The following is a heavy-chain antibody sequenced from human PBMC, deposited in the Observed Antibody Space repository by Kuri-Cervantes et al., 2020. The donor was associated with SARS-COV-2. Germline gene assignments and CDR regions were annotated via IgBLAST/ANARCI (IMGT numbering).Heavy chain of an antibody. D-gene: IGHD7-27*01. CDR1: GYSFTSDW. CDR3: ARLTGRFYFDY. J-gene: IGHJ4*02. Sequence: GGSLRLSCKGSGYSFTSDWIAWVRQMPGKGLECMGIIYPDDSDTRYTPSFQGQVTISADKSISTAYLQWSSLKASDTAMYYCARLTGRFYFDYWGQGTLVTVSS. V-gene: IGHV5-51*01. CDR2: IYPDDSDT.